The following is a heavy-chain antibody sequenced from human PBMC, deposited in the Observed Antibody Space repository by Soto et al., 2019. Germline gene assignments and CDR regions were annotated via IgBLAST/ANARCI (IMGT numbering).Heavy chain of an antibody. Sequence: GGSLRLSCAASGFTFSSYAMSWVRQAPGKGLEWVSAISGSGGSTYYADSVKGRFTISRDNSKNTLYLQMNSLRAEDTAVYYCAKDPTPRVSGYYFDYWGQGTLVTVSS. CDR2: ISGSGGST. D-gene: IGHD4-4*01. CDR1: GFTFSSYA. CDR3: AKDPTPRVSGYYFDY. V-gene: IGHV3-23*01. J-gene: IGHJ4*02.